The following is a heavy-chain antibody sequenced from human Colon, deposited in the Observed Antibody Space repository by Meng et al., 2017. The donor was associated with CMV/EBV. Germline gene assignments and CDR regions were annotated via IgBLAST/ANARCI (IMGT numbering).Heavy chain of an antibody. CDR2: IYSGGST. J-gene: IGHJ4*02. D-gene: IGHD1-14*01. CDR3: ARDLTTTLDY. Sequence: GESLKISCAASGFTVNSAYMSWVRQAPGKGLEWVSIIYSGGSTYYADSVKGRFTISRDNSKNTLYLQMNSLRAEDTAVYYCARDLTTTLDYWGQGTLVTVSS. CDR1: GFTVNSAY. V-gene: IGHV3-66*02.